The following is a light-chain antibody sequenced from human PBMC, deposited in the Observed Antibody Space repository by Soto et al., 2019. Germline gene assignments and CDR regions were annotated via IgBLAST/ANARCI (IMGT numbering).Light chain of an antibody. J-gene: IGKJ1*01. V-gene: IGKV4-1*01. CDR3: QQHYNTPRT. CDR2: WAS. CDR1: QSVLYSSNNKNF. Sequence: DIVMTQSPDSLAVSLGERATINCKSSQSVLYSSNNKNFLAWYQQTPGQPPKLLIYWASTRESGVPGRFSGSGSGTDFTLTISSLQAEDVAVYYCQQHYNTPRTFGQGTKVEIK.